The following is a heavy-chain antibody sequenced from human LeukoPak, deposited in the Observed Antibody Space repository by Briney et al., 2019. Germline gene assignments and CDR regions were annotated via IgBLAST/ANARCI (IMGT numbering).Heavy chain of an antibody. J-gene: IGHJ4*02. CDR2: IWDDGSNK. V-gene: IGHV3-33*01. Sequence: GGSLRLSCAASGFTFSSYGMHWVRQAPGKGLEWVAVIWDDGSNKYYADSVKGRFTISRDNSKNTLYLQMNSLRAEDTAVYYCARESRQGTAVAAPFDYWGQGTLVTVSS. D-gene: IGHD6-19*01. CDR3: ARESRQGTAVAAPFDY. CDR1: GFTFSSYG.